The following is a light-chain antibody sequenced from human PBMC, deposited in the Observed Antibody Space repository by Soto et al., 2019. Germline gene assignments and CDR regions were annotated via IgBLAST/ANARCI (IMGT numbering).Light chain of an antibody. CDR3: QQRGNWPSLT. CDR2: DAS. Sequence: EIVLTQSPATLSLSPGERATLSCRASQSISSQLAWYQQKPGQAPRLLIYDASNRATGIPARFRGSGSGTDFPLTIAGLEPEDFAVYYCQQRGNWPSLTFGGGHKVEIK. V-gene: IGKV3-11*01. J-gene: IGKJ4*01. CDR1: QSISSQ.